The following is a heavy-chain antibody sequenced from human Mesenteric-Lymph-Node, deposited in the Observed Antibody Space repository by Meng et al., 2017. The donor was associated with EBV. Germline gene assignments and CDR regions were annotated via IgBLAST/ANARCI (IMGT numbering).Heavy chain of an antibody. J-gene: IGHJ4*02. Sequence: EVQLLESXXGXIXXGGXLRLSWAASGFTFSSYAMSWVRQAPGKGLEWVSTISRGGDSTYYADSVKGRFTISRDNSKNTLYLQMNSLRAEDTAVYYCARSHDYGYSFDLYYWGQGTLVTVSS. CDR2: ISRGGDST. CDR3: ARSHDYGYSFDLYY. D-gene: IGHD5-18*01. CDR1: GFTFSSYA. V-gene: IGHV3-23*01.